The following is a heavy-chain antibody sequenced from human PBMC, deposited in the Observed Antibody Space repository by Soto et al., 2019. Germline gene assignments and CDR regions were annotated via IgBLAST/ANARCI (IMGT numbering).Heavy chain of an antibody. CDR1: GATVCRYS. CDR2: ISGGSSLI. CDR3: ATRSRGYSGYVKY. V-gene: IGHV3-48*01. D-gene: IGHD5-12*01. J-gene: IGHJ4*02. Sequence: GAALKISCAGPGATVCRYSMRWVRQTPGKGLEWVSHISGGSSLIYYADSVKGRFTISRDNAENSLYLQMNSLRAEDTAVYYCATRSRGYSGYVKYWGQGTVVTVSS.